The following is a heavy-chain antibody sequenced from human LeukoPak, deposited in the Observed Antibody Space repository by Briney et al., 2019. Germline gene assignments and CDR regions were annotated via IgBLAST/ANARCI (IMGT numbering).Heavy chain of an antibody. CDR1: GFTFSSYA. Sequence: GMSLRLSCAASGFTFSSYAMHWVRQAPGKGLEWVAVISYDGSNKYYADSVKGRFTISRDNSKNTLYLQMNSLRAEDTAVYYCATDSGYSYGSDYWGQGTLVTVSS. D-gene: IGHD5-18*01. V-gene: IGHV3-30*04. J-gene: IGHJ4*02. CDR2: ISYDGSNK. CDR3: ATDSGYSYGSDY.